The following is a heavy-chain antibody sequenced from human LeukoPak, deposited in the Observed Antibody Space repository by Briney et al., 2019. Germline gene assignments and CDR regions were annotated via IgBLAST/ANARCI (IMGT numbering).Heavy chain of an antibody. D-gene: IGHD2-15*01. CDR2: INHSGST. CDR1: GGSFSGYY. CDR3: ARGYCIGGTCYYDAFDI. V-gene: IGHV4-34*01. Sequence: SETLSLTCAVYGGSFSGYYWSWIRQPPGKGLEWIGEINHSGSTNYNPSLKSRVTISVDTSKNQFSLKLSSVTAADTAVYYCARGYCIGGTCYYDAFDIWGQGTMVTVSS. J-gene: IGHJ3*02.